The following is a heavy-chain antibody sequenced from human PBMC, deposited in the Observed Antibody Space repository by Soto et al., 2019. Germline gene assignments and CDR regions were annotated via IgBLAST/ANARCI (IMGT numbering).Heavy chain of an antibody. J-gene: IGHJ4*02. CDR3: ARRYGYSLDY. D-gene: IGHD6-13*01. CDR2: IYYGWST. CDR1: GDSISIGGFS. V-gene: IGHV4-30-4*07. Sequence: SETLALACAVSGDSISIGGFSWSWVRQPPVKGLEWIGYIYYGWSTXXNPSLKSXXTVSVDTSKSXFSLKXSSVTAADTAVYYCARRYGYSLDYWAQGTLVTVSS.